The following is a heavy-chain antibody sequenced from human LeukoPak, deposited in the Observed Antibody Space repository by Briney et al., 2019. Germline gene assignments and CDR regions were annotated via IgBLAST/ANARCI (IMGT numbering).Heavy chain of an antibody. D-gene: IGHD2-2*01. CDR3: SRGDQLPSNDY. CDR1: GFTFSDYY. J-gene: IGHJ4*02. Sequence: GGSLRLSCAASGFTFSDYYMSWIRQAPGKGLEWVSYISSGGSTIYYADSVKGRFTISRDNAKNSLYLEMNSLRAEDTGVYYCSRGDQLPSNDYWGQGTLVTVSS. V-gene: IGHV3-11*01. CDR2: ISSGGSTI.